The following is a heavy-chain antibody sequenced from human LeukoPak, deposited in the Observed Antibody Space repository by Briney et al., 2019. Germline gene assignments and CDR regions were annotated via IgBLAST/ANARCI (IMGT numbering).Heavy chain of an antibody. CDR3: ARTRYYDILTGTESDY. D-gene: IGHD3-9*01. J-gene: IGHJ4*02. CDR2: ISPSGGST. Sequence: GASVKVSCKAFGYTFTGYWMHWVRQAPGQGPEWMGVISPSGGSTIYAQKLQGRVTMTTDTSTSTAYMELRSLRSDDTAVYYCARTRYYDILTGTESDYWGQGTLVTVSS. CDR1: GYTFTGYW. V-gene: IGHV1-46*01.